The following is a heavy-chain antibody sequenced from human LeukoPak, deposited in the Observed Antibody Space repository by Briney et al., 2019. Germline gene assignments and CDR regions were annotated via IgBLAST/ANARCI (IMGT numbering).Heavy chain of an antibody. CDR1: GYSFTSYW. D-gene: IGHD6-19*01. CDR2: IDPSDSYT. V-gene: IGHV5-10-1*01. Sequence: GESLRIACKGSGYSFTSYWISWVRQMPGKGLEWMGRIDPSDSYTNYSPSFQGHVTISADKSISTAYLQWSSLKASDTAMYYCASTFWDSIAVAATVTDAFDIWGQGTMVTVSS. J-gene: IGHJ3*02. CDR3: ASTFWDSIAVAATVTDAFDI.